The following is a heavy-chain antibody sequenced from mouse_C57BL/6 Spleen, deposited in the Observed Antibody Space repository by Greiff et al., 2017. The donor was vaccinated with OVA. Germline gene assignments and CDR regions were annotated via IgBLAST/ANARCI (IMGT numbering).Heavy chain of an antibody. CDR2: INPNNGGT. V-gene: IGHV1-26*01. J-gene: IGHJ3*01. Sequence: VQLQQSGPELVKPGASVKISCKASGYTFTDYYMNWVKQSHGKSLEWIGDINPNNGGTSYKQKFKGKATLTVDKSSSTAYMELRSLTSEDSAVYYCARGLFFADWGQGTLVTVSA. CDR3: ARGLFFAD. CDR1: GYTFTDYY.